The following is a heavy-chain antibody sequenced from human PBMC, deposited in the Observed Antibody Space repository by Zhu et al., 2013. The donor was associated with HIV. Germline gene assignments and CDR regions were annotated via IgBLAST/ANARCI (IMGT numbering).Heavy chain of an antibody. Sequence: QLVQSGVEVKKPGASVKVSCKASGYIFTTYGISWVRQAPGQGLEWMGWISTYNGDTNYAQRFQGRVTMTTDTYSTTAYMELRTLRSDDTAVYYCARVAPSDYYYYMDVWGQGDHGHRLL. V-gene: IGHV1-18*01. CDR1: GYIFTTYG. J-gene: IGHJ6*03. CDR3: ARVAPSDYYYYMDV. CDR2: ISTYNGDT.